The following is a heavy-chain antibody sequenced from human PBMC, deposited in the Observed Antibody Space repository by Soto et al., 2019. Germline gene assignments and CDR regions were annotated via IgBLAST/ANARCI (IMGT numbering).Heavy chain of an antibody. D-gene: IGHD3-10*01. Sequence: GGSLRLSCAASGFTFSSYSMNWVRQAPGKGLEWVSSISSSSSYIYYADSVKGRFTISRDNAKNSLYLQMNSLRAEDTAVYYCAREEDHPWIYYYGSEVAFDIWGQGTMVTVSS. CDR3: AREEDHPWIYYYGSEVAFDI. CDR2: ISSSSSYI. CDR1: GFTFSSYS. J-gene: IGHJ3*02. V-gene: IGHV3-21*01.